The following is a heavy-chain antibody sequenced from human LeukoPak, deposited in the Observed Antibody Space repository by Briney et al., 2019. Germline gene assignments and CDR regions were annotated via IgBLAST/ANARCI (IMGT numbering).Heavy chain of an antibody. Sequence: SETLSLTCTVSGGSISSGTYYWSWLRQPPGKGLEWIGYVSYSGSTNYNPSLKSRVTISVDTSKNQFSLKLTSVTAADTAVYYCARRRCSGGTCSPQYFDYWGQGTLVTVSS. CDR1: GGSISSGTYY. J-gene: IGHJ4*02. CDR2: VSYSGST. CDR3: ARRRCSGGTCSPQYFDY. V-gene: IGHV4-61*01. D-gene: IGHD2-15*01.